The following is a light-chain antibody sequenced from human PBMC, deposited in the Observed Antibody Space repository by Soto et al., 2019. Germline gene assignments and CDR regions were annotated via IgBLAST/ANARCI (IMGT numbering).Light chain of an antibody. Sequence: SYKLTQPPSVSVSPGQTASITCSGDKLGDKYACWYQQKPGQSPVLVIYQDSKRPSGIPERFSGSNSGNTATLTISGTQAMDEADYYCQAWDSSTYVFGTGTK. CDR1: KLGDKY. CDR3: QAWDSSTYV. V-gene: IGLV3-1*01. CDR2: QDS. J-gene: IGLJ1*01.